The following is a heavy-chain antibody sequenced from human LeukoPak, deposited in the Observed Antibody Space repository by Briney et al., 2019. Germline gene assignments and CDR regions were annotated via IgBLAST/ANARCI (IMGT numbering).Heavy chain of an antibody. CDR2: IIAIFGTA. J-gene: IGHJ5*02. Sequence: SVKVSCKASGGTFSSYAISWVRQAPGQRLEWMGGIIAIFGTANYAQKFQARVTSTADESTSTAYMEPSILRSEDTAVYYCARDSYGGFDPWGQGTRVTVTS. CDR3: ARDSYGGFDP. V-gene: IGHV1-69*13. CDR1: GGTFSSYA. D-gene: IGHD5-18*01.